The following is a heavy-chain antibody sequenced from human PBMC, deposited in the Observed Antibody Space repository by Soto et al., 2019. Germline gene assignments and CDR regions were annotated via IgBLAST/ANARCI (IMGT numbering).Heavy chain of an antibody. Sequence: GSLRLSCAASGFTFSSYGMHWVRQAPGKGLEGVAVIWYDGSNKYYADSVKGRFTISRDNSKNTLYLQMNSLRDEDTAVYYCARDRSCSGGSCYSGRSRSDYWGQGTLVTVSS. D-gene: IGHD2-15*01. CDR2: IWYDGSNK. CDR3: ARDRSCSGGSCYSGRSRSDY. J-gene: IGHJ4*02. CDR1: GFTFSSYG. V-gene: IGHV3-33*01.